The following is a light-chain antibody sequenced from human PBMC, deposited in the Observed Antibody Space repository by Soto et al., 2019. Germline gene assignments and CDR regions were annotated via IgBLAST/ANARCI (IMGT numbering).Light chain of an antibody. CDR3: QQYNNYATWT. V-gene: IGKV1-5*01. J-gene: IGKJ1*01. CDR1: QSISVR. CDR2: DAS. Sequence: DIQMTQSPSTLSASVGDRVTITCRASQSISVRLAWYQQKPGKAPKVLIWDASSLQMGVPSRFSGSGSGTEFTLTISSLQPDDFATYYCQQYNNYATWTFGQGTKVEIK.